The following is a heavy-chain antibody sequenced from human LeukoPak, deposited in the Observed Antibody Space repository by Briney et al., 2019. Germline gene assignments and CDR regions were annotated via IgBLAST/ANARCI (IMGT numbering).Heavy chain of an antibody. J-gene: IGHJ4*02. CDR1: GFTFSSYA. CDR2: ISGSGGST. D-gene: IGHD4-17*01. Sequence: GRSLRLSCAASGFTFSSYAMSWVRQAPGKGLEWVSAISGSGGSTYYADSVKGRFTISRDNSKNTLYLQMNSLRAEDTAVYYCAKDPYGDYDTEGDYWGQGTLVTVSS. V-gene: IGHV3-23*01. CDR3: AKDPYGDYDTEGDY.